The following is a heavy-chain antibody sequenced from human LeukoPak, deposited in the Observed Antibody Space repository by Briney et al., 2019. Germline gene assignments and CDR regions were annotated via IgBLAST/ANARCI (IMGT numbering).Heavy chain of an antibody. CDR1: GFTLTTYG. D-gene: IGHD6-13*01. CDR2: ITYDGGNQ. V-gene: IGHV3-30*02. Sequence: GGSLSLSCAVSGFTLTTYGMHWVRQAPGKGLEWVTYITYDGGNQYYVDSVKGRFAISRDTSKNTLYLQMNSLRAEDTAVYYCARDPSILVAAAGTLSYWGQGTLVTVSS. J-gene: IGHJ4*02. CDR3: ARDPSILVAAAGTLSY.